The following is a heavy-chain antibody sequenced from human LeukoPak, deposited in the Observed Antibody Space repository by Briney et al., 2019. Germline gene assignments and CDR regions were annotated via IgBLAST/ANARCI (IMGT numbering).Heavy chain of an antibody. CDR2: IYYSGST. D-gene: IGHD3-22*01. CDR1: GGSISSSSYH. V-gene: IGHV4-39*07. Sequence: PSETLSLTCTVSGGSISSSSYHWGWIRQPPGKGLEWIGTIYYSGSTYYNPSLKSRVTISVDTSKNQFSLKLSSVTAADTAVYYCARDPLDYYDSSGYMITWGQGTLVTVSS. J-gene: IGHJ5*02. CDR3: ARDPLDYYDSSGYMIT.